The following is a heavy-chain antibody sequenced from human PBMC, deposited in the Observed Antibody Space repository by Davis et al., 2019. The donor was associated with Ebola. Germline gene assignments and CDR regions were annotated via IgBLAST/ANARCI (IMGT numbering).Heavy chain of an antibody. CDR3: ARGVYYDFWSGYFHFDY. J-gene: IGHJ4*02. CDR1: GGSISNYY. D-gene: IGHD3-3*01. CDR2: IYYSGST. Sequence: SETLSLTCTVSGGSISNYYWSWIRQPPGKGLEWIGYIYYSGSTNYNPSLKSRVTISVDTSKNQFSLKLSSVTAADTAVYYCARGVYYDFWSGYFHFDYWGQGTLVTVSS. V-gene: IGHV4-59*01.